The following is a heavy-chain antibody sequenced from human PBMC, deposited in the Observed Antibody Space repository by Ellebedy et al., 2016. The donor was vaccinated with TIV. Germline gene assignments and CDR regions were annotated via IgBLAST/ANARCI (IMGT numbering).Heavy chain of an antibody. D-gene: IGHD2-15*01. CDR1: GYSFSSYW. J-gene: IGHJ3*02. Sequence: GESLKISCTGSGYSFSSYWIGWVRQMPGKGLEWMGIIYPGDSGSGYSPSFQGQVTISADKSISTAYLQWSSLKASDTAMYYCARQRKYCSGNNCFPGAFDIWGQGTMVIVSS. CDR2: IYPGDSGS. V-gene: IGHV5-51*01. CDR3: ARQRKYCSGNNCFPGAFDI.